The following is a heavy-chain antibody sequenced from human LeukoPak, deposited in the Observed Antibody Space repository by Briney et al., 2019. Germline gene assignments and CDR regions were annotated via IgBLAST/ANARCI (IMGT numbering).Heavy chain of an antibody. J-gene: IGHJ5*02. CDR1: GYTFTGYY. V-gene: IGHV1-2*02. D-gene: IGHD3-16*01. Sequence: SVKVSCKASGYTFTGYYMHWVRQAPGQGLEWMGWINPNSGGTNYAQKFQGRVTMTRDTSISTAYMELSRLRSDDTAVYYCASAYTGSMNDWFDPWGQGTLVTVSS. CDR3: ASAYTGSMNDWFDP. CDR2: INPNSGGT.